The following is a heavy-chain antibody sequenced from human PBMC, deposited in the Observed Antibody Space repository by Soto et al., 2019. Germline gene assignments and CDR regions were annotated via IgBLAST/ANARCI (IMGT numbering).Heavy chain of an antibody. Sequence: GGSLRLSCAASGFTFSSYSINWVRQAPGKGLEWVSSISSSSSYIYYADSVKGRFTISRDNAKNSLYLQMNSLRAEDTAVYYCGSGRGSSSYSCLLDDWRQRTLV. J-gene: IGHJ4*02. D-gene: IGHD2-2*01. CDR2: ISSSSSYI. V-gene: IGHV3-21*01. CDR1: GFTFSSYS. CDR3: GSGRGSSSYSCLLDD.